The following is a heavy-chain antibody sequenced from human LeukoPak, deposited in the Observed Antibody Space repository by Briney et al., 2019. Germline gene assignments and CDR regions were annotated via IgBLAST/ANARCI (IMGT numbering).Heavy chain of an antibody. J-gene: IGHJ2*01. CDR3: ARGAGGIVVVPAAHWYFDL. V-gene: IGHV1-69*06. D-gene: IGHD2-2*01. CDR1: GGTFSSYA. CDR2: IIPIFGTT. Sequence: SVKVSCKASGGTFSSYAISWVRQAPGQGLEWMGGIIPIFGTTNYAQKFQGRVTITADKSTSTAYMELSSLRSEDTAVYYCARGAGGIVVVPAAHWYFDLWGRGTLVTVSS.